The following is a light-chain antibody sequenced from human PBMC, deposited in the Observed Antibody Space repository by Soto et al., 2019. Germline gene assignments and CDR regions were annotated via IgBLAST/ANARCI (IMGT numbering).Light chain of an antibody. CDR1: SGDVGGYNY. V-gene: IGLV2-14*01. CDR3: ISYTGSSTSYV. J-gene: IGLJ1*01. CDR2: GVS. Sequence: QSALTQPRSVSGSPGQSVTISCTGTSGDVGGYNYVSWYQQFPGKTPKILIYGVSNRPSGVSSRFSGSKSGNTASLTISGLQAEDEADYYCISYTGSSTSYVFGSGTKLTVL.